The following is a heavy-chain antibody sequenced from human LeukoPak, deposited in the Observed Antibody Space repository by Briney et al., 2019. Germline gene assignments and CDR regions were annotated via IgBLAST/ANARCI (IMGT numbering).Heavy chain of an antibody. CDR2: INPNSGST. CDR3: ARDGQLRTYYYYYMDV. V-gene: IGHV1-2*02. J-gene: IGHJ6*03. D-gene: IGHD2-2*01. CDR1: GYTFTGYY. Sequence: RASVKVSCKASGYTFTGYYMHWVRQAPGQGLEWMGWINPNSGSTNYAQKFQGRVTMTRDTSISTAYMELSRLRSDDTAVYYCARDGQLRTYYYYYMDVWGKGTTVTVSS.